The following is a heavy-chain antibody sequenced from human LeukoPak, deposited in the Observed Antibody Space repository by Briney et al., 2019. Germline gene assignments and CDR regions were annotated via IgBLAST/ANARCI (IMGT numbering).Heavy chain of an antibody. D-gene: IGHD6-19*01. J-gene: IGHJ3*02. CDR2: ISGSGGST. CDR3: AKDRSSGWPDAFDI. Sequence: PGGSLRLSCAASGFTFSNYVMIWVRQAPGKGLEWVSAISGSGGSTYYADSVKGRFTISRDNSKNTLYMQMNSLRAEDTAVYYCAKDRSSGWPDAFDIWGQGTMVTVSS. V-gene: IGHV3-23*01. CDR1: GFTFSNYV.